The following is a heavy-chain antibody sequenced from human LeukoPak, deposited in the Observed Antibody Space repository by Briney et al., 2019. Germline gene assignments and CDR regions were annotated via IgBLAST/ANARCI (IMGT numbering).Heavy chain of an antibody. Sequence: PGGTLRLTCTASGFTFANYAMSWVRQAPGKGLEWVSIISANGTSTYYADSLRGPFAISRDNSKNTLYLQLNSLRAEDTAVYYCAKTPHRLSSEIDDWGQGTMVTVSS. D-gene: IGHD6-6*01. CDR2: ISANGTST. J-gene: IGHJ4*02. CDR3: AKTPHRLSSEIDD. V-gene: IGHV3-23*01. CDR1: GFTFANYA.